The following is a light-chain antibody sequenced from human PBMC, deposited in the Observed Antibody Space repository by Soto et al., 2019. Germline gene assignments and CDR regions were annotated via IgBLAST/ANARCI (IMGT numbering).Light chain of an antibody. Sequence: DTQMTQSPSSLSASVGDRVTLTCRASQSISSYLNWYQQKPGKAPKLLIYAASSLQSGVPSRFSDSGSGTDFTLTISSLQPEDFATYYCQQSYSTPRFGPGTKVDIK. CDR3: QQSYSTPR. CDR2: AAS. CDR1: QSISSY. V-gene: IGKV1-39*01. J-gene: IGKJ3*01.